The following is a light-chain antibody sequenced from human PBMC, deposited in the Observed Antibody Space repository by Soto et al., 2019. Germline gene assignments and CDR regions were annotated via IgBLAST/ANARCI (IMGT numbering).Light chain of an antibody. CDR3: PQHNNYPPLT. J-gene: IGKJ4*01. Sequence: DIQMTQSPSSVSASVGDRVTITCRASQDIRNELAWYQHKPGKAPKRLIYVASTLQSGVPSRFSGSASGTEFSLTISSLQPEDCATYYCPQHNNYPPLTFGGGTKVEIK. V-gene: IGKV1-17*01. CDR2: VAS. CDR1: QDIRNE.